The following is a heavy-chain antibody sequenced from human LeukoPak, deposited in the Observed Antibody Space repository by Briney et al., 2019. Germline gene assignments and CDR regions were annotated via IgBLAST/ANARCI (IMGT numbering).Heavy chain of an antibody. V-gene: IGHV5-51*01. CDR2: IYPGDSDT. Sequence: GASLQISCEGSGSIFTSYWIGWGRRLRGKGLERMGIIYPGDSDTRYSPSFQGQVTISADKSISTAYLQWSSLEASDTAMYYCARRAYSSGSHFDQWGGGPVLPVSS. CDR1: GSIFTSYW. J-gene: IGHJ4*02. CDR3: ARRAYSSGSHFDQ. D-gene: IGHD6-19*01.